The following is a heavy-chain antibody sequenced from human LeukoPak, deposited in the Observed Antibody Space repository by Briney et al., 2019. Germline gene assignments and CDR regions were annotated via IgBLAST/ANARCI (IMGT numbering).Heavy chain of an antibody. CDR1: GFTFSSYE. V-gene: IGHV3-48*03. Sequence: PGGSLRLSCAASGFTFSSYEMNWVRQAPGKGLEWVSYISSSGSTIYYADSVKGRFTISRDNAKNSLYLQMNSLRAEDTAVYYCARGRRDGYNWSFDYWGQGTLVTVSS. CDR2: ISSSGSTI. CDR3: ARGRRDGYNWSFDY. J-gene: IGHJ4*02. D-gene: IGHD5-24*01.